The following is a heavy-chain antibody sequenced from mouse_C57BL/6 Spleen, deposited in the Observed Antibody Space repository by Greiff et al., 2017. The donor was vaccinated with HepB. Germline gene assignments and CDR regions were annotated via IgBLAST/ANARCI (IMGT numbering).Heavy chain of an antibody. D-gene: IGHD2-4*01. J-gene: IGHJ2*01. V-gene: IGHV1-62-2*01. Sequence: VQLQQSGAELVKPGASVKLSCKASGYTFTEYTIHWVKQRPGQGLEWVGWFYPGSGSIKYNEKFKDKATLTADKSSSTVYMELSRLTSEDSAVYVCARQTIDDDYGRNFDYWGQGTTLTVSA. CDR1: GYTFTEYT. CDR2: FYPGSGSI. CDR3: ARQTIDDDYGRNFDY.